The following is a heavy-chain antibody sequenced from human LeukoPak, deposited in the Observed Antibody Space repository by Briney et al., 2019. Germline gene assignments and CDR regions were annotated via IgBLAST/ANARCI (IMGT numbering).Heavy chain of an antibody. CDR3: ARGYSYGCTDY. V-gene: IGHV1-69*13. D-gene: IGHD5-18*01. CDR1: GYTFSSYG. Sequence: SAKVSCKASGYTFSSYGISWVRQAPGQGLEWMGGIIPIFGTANYAQKFQGRVTITADESTSTAYMELSSLRSEDTAVYYCARGYSYGCTDYWGQGTLVTVSS. J-gene: IGHJ4*02. CDR2: IIPIFGTA.